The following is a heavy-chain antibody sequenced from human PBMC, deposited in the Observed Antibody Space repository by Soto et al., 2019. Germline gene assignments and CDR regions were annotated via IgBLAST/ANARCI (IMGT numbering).Heavy chain of an antibody. J-gene: IGHJ5*02. CDR3: ARHGSGSYYNNWFDP. Sequence: QLQLQESGPGLVKPSETLSLTCTVSGGSISSSSYYWGWIRQPPGKGLEWIGSIYYSGSTYYNPSLESRFTISVDTSKNQFSLKLSSVTAADTAVYYCARHGSGSYYNNWFDPWGQGTLVTVSS. D-gene: IGHD3-10*01. CDR2: IYYSGST. CDR1: GGSISSSSYY. V-gene: IGHV4-39*01.